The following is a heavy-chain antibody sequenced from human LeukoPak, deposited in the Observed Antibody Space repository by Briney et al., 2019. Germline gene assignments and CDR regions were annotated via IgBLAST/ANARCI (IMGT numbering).Heavy chain of an antibody. CDR2: IIPIFGTA. D-gene: IGHD2-2*01. Sequence: GASVKVSCKASGGTFSSYAISWVRQAPGQGLEWMGGIIPIFGTANYAQKFQGRVTITADESTSTAYMELSSLRSEDTAVYYCAASTVGLIDYWGQGTLVTVSS. CDR3: AASTVGLIDY. V-gene: IGHV1-69*13. CDR1: GGTFSSYA. J-gene: IGHJ4*02.